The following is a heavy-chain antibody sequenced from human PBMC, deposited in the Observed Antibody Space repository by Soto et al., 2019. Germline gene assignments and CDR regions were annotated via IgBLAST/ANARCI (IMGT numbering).Heavy chain of an antibody. CDR3: ARVRYYDSSGFSDPYYFDY. CDR1: GGSISSGGYS. V-gene: IGHV4-30-2*01. D-gene: IGHD3-22*01. Sequence: PSETLSLTCAVSGGSISSGGYSWSWIRQPPGKGLEWIGYIYHSGSTYYNPSLKSRVTISVDRSKNQFSLKLSSVTAADTAVYYCARVRYYDSSGFSDPYYFDYWGQGTLVTVSS. J-gene: IGHJ4*02. CDR2: IYHSGST.